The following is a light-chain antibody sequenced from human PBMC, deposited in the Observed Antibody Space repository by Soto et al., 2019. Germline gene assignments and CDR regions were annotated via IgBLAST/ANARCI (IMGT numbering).Light chain of an antibody. CDR2: DTS. J-gene: IGKJ1*01. Sequence: EIVVTQSPATLSVSPGERVTLSCRASQSVSSSLAWYQQRPDQAPRLLIYDTSTRAAGISARFSGSGSGTEFTLTISSLQSEDFAVYYCQQYIDWPPGTFGQGTAVEIK. CDR1: QSVSSS. CDR3: QQYIDWPPGT. V-gene: IGKV3-15*01.